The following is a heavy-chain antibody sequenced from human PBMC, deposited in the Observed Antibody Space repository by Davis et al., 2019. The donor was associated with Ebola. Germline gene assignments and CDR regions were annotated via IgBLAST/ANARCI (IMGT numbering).Heavy chain of an antibody. V-gene: IGHV3-30*18. Sequence: GESLKISCAASGFTFSKAWMSWVRQAPGKGLEWVAVISYDGSNKYYADSGKGRFTISSDNSKNTRYRQMSSLRAEDTAVYYGVKGYGFGDPWGYWGQGTLVTVSS. CDR2: ISYDGSNK. CDR1: GFTFSKAW. CDR3: VKGYGFGDPWGY. D-gene: IGHD3-10*01. J-gene: IGHJ4*02.